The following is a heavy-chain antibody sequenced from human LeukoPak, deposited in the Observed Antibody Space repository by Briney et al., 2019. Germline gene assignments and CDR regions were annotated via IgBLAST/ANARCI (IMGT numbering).Heavy chain of an antibody. Sequence: GGSLRLSCAASGFTFSSSWMHWVRQAPGMGPVWVSYIKRDGSNTYYADSVKGRFTISRDNAKNTLYLQMSSLRAEDTAVYYCAAGRTDSVYRAVNIWGQGTMVTVSS. CDR3: AAGRTDSVYRAVNI. J-gene: IGHJ3*02. CDR1: GFTFSSSW. CDR2: IKRDGSNT. D-gene: IGHD5/OR15-5a*01. V-gene: IGHV3-74*01.